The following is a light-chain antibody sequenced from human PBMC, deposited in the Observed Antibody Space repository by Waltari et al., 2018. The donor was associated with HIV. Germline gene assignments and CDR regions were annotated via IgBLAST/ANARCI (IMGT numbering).Light chain of an antibody. J-gene: IGLJ2*01. CDR2: EVN. V-gene: IGLV2-18*02. CDR1: SSDVGRYNR. Sequence: QSALTQPPSVSGSPGQSVPISCTGTSSDVGRYNRVSWYQQPPGTAPKLMIYEVNNRPSGVPDRFSGSKSGNTASLTISGLQAEDEADYYCSSYTSSTVVFGGGTKLTVL. CDR3: SSYTSSTVV.